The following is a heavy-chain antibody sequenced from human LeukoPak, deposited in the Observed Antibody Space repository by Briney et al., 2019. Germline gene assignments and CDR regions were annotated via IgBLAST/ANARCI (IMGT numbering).Heavy chain of an antibody. CDR1: GFTFSRYG. Sequence: GGSLRLSCAASGFTFSRYGMHWVRQAPGKGLEWVAFIPYDGSIKYCADSLKGRFTISRDNSKNTLYLQVNSLRAEDTAVYFCATEGSESAFDIWGQGTMVTVSS. CDR3: ATEGSESAFDI. CDR2: IPYDGSIK. V-gene: IGHV3-30*02. D-gene: IGHD3-10*01. J-gene: IGHJ3*02.